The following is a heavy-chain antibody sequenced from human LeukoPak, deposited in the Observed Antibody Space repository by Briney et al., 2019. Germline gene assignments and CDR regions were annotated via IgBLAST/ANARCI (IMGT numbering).Heavy chain of an antibody. J-gene: IGHJ4*02. Sequence: ASVKVSCKASGYTFTGCYMHWVRQAPGQGLEWMGWINPSSGGTNYAQKFQGRVTMTRDTSISTAYMELSRLRSDDTAVYYCARRSGWYYFDYWGQGTLVTVSS. V-gene: IGHV1-2*02. D-gene: IGHD6-19*01. CDR2: INPSSGGT. CDR1: GYTFTGCY. CDR3: ARRSGWYYFDY.